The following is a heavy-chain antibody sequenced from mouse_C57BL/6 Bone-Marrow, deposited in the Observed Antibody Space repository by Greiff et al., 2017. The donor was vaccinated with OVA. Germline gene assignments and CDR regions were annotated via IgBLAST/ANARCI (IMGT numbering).Heavy chain of an antibody. CDR3: ARIPVLLLRLGDYWYFDV. Sequence: QVQLQQPGAELVMPGASVKLSCKASGYTFTSYWMHWVKQRPGQGLEWIGEIDPSDSYTNYNQKFKGKSTLTVDKSSSTAYMQLSSLTSEDSAVYYCARIPVLLLRLGDYWYFDVWGTGTTVTVSS. CDR2: IDPSDSYT. D-gene: IGHD1-1*01. CDR1: GYTFTSYW. V-gene: IGHV1-69*01. J-gene: IGHJ1*03.